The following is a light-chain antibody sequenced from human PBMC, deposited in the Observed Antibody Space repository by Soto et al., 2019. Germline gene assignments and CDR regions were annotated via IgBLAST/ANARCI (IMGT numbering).Light chain of an antibody. CDR1: GTDIGAYKF. Sequence: QSALTQPASVSASPGQSITISCTGAGTDIGAYKFVSWYQQHPGKAPKLMIYDVTYRPSGVSNRFSGSKSGNTASLIISGLQAEDEAYYYCFSYTSFDTYVFGTGTKLTV. CDR3: FSYTSFDTYV. J-gene: IGLJ1*01. V-gene: IGLV2-14*03. CDR2: DVT.